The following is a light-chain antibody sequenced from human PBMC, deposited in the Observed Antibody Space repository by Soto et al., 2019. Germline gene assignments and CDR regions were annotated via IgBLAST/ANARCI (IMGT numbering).Light chain of an antibody. CDR3: QQYNAYYS. CDR2: DVS. CDR1: QSVSSSY. V-gene: IGKV3-20*01. J-gene: IGKJ2*03. Sequence: EIVLTQSPGTLSLSPGERATLSCRASQSVSSSYLAWYQQRPGRAPRLLIHDVSRRATGIPDRFSGSGSGTEFTLTISSLQPEDFATYYCQQYNAYYSFGQGTKVDIK.